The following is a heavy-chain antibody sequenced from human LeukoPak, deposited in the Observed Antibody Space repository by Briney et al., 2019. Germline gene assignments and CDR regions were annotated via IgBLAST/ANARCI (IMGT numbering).Heavy chain of an antibody. Sequence: GGSPRLSCAASGFTFSSYAMHWVRQAPGKGLEWVANIKQDGSEKYYVDSVKGRFTISRDNAKNSLYLQMNSLRAEDTAVYYCATASGYSSSWYDAFDIWGQGTMVTVSS. J-gene: IGHJ3*02. CDR2: IKQDGSEK. CDR3: ATASGYSSSWYDAFDI. D-gene: IGHD6-13*01. V-gene: IGHV3-7*03. CDR1: GFTFSSYA.